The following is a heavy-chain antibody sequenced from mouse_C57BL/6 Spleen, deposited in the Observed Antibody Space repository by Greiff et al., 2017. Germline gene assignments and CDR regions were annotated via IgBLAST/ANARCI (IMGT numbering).Heavy chain of an antibody. CDR2: IYPGDGDT. V-gene: IGHV1-82*01. CDR3: GDCDGRRCAMDY. CDR1: GYAFSSSW. J-gene: IGHJ4*01. Sequence: VQLQQSGPELVKPGASVKISCKASGYAFSSSWMNWVKQRPGQGLEWIGRIYPGDGDTNYNGKFKGKATLTADKSSSTAYMQLSSRTSEDAAGYCRGDCDGRRCAMDYWGQGTAGTVYS.